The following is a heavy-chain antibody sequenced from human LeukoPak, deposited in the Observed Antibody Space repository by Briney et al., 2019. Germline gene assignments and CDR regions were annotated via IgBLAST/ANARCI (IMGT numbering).Heavy chain of an antibody. D-gene: IGHD2-2*02. V-gene: IGHV3-74*01. CDR1: GFTFSSYW. CDR3: AGAQYCSSTSCYTGYYGMDV. CDR2: INSDGSST. J-gene: IGHJ6*02. Sequence: GGSLRLSCAASGFTFSSYWMHWVRQAPGKGLVWVSRINSDGSSTSYADSVKGRFTISRDNAKNTLYLQMNSLRAEDTAVYYCAGAQYCSSTSCYTGYYGMDVWGQGTTVTASS.